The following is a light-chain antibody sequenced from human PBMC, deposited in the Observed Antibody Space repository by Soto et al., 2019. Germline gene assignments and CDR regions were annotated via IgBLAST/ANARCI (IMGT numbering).Light chain of an antibody. J-gene: IGKJ4*01. CDR3: QQYKQWPLT. CDR2: AVS. CDR1: QGVSST. Sequence: EIVMTQSPATLSVSPGERATLSCRASQGVSSTLAWFQQKPGQTPRLLVYAVSTRAAGIPARFSGSGSGTEFTITISSPQSEDVAVYFCQQYKQWPLTFGGGTKVDIK. V-gene: IGKV3D-15*01.